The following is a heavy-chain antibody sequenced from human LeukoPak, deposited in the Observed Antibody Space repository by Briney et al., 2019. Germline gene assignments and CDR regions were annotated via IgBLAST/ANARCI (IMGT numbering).Heavy chain of an antibody. D-gene: IGHD3-22*01. CDR2: IYYTGST. CDR1: GGSINNYY. V-gene: IGHV4-59*01. J-gene: IGHJ4*02. Sequence: SETLSLTCTVSGGSINNYYWSWIRQPPGKGLEWIGYIYYTGSTNYNPSLKSRVTISVDTSKSHFSLKTSTLTAADTAVYYCARHRGSGYPYFDYWGQGTLVTVSS. CDR3: ARHRGSGYPYFDY.